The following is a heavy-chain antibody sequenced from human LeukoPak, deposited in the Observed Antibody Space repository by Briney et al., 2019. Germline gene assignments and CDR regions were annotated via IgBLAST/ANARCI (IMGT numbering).Heavy chain of an antibody. J-gene: IGHJ3*02. Sequence: PGGSLRLSCAASGFTFSSYAMNWVRQAPGKGLEWVSSISSSSSYIYYADSVKGRFTISRDNAKNSLYLQMNSLRAEDTAVYYCARTRYDSSGLDAFDIWGQGTMVTVSS. CDR1: GFTFSSYA. V-gene: IGHV3-21*04. D-gene: IGHD3-22*01. CDR2: ISSSSSYI. CDR3: ARTRYDSSGLDAFDI.